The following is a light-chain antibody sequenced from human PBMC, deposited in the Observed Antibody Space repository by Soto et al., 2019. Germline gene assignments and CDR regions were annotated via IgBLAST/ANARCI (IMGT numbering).Light chain of an antibody. CDR3: QSYDSRLSAYV. CDR1: SSNIGAGYD. Sequence: QSVLTQPPSVSGAPGQRVTISRTGSSSNIGAGYDVHWYLQVPGTAPKLLVYTHNNRPSGVPDRFSGSTSGTSASLAITGLQSEDEADYYCQSYDSRLSAYVFGTGTKVTVL. J-gene: IGLJ1*01. V-gene: IGLV1-40*01. CDR2: THN.